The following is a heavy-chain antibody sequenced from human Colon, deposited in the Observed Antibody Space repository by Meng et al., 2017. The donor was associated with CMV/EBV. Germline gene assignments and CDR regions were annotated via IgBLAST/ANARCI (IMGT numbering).Heavy chain of an antibody. Sequence: GESLKISCAASGFTFTTFWMTWVRQAPGKGLEWVANIKEDGTGQWYVDSVKGRFTISRDNAKNSLYLQMNSLRAEDTAVYYCARDRSVVPAAVYYYYGMDVWGQGTTVTVSS. J-gene: IGHJ6*02. CDR1: GFTFTTFW. CDR2: IKEDGTGQ. D-gene: IGHD2-2*01. V-gene: IGHV3-7*01. CDR3: ARDRSVVPAAVYYYYGMDV.